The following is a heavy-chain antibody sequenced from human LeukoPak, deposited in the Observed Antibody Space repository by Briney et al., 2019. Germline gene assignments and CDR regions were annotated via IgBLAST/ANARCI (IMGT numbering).Heavy chain of an antibody. V-gene: IGHV4-59*08. CDR1: GGSISSYY. D-gene: IGHD3-22*01. J-gene: IGHJ5*02. Sequence: SETLSLTCTVSGGSISSYYWSWIRQPPGKGLEWIGYIYYSGSTNYNPSLKSRVTILVDTSKNQFSLQLSSVTAADTAVYYCANIPNYYDTSGYHLWGQGTLVTVSS. CDR2: IYYSGST. CDR3: ANIPNYYDTSGYHL.